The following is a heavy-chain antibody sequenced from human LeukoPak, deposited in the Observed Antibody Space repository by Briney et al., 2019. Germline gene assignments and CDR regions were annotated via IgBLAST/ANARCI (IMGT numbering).Heavy chain of an antibody. CDR2: INPGDSDT. CDR1: GYSFTGYW. CDR3: ARQYLSGHTDY. Sequence: GESLKISCKVSGYSFTGYWIGWVRQMPGKGLGWMGIINPGDSDTTYSPSFQGQVAISADKSISTAYLQWTSLKVSDTAMYYCARQYLSGHTDYWGQGTLVTVSS. D-gene: IGHD6-19*01. J-gene: IGHJ4*02. V-gene: IGHV5-51*01.